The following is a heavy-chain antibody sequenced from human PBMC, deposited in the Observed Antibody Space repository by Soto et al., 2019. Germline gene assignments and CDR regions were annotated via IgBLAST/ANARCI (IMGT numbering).Heavy chain of an antibody. CDR3: ARSGSRPPPGTPYNRFDP. Sequence: GESLKISCKGSGYSFTSYWIGWVRQMPGKGLEWMGIIYPGDSDTRYSPSFQGQVTISADKSISTAYLQWSSLKASDTAMYYCARSGSRPPPGTPYNRFDPWGQGTLVTVSS. CDR1: GYSFTSYW. CDR2: IYPGDSDT. D-gene: IGHD1-7*01. J-gene: IGHJ5*02. V-gene: IGHV5-51*01.